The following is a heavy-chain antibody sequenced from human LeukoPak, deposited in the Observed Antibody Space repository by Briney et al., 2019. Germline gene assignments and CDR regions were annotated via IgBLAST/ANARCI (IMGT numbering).Heavy chain of an antibody. Sequence: PGGSLRLSCAASGFTFSSYEMSWVRQAPGKGLEWVSYISSSGSTIYYADSVKGRFTISRDNAKNSLYLQMNSLRAEDTAVYYCARDSSSYYYYMDVWGKGTTVTVSS. V-gene: IGHV3-48*03. CDR1: GFTFSSYE. CDR3: ARDSSSYYYYMDV. CDR2: ISSSGSTI. J-gene: IGHJ6*03.